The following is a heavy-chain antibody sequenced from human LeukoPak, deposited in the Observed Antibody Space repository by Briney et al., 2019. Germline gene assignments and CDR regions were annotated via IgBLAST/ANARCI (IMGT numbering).Heavy chain of an antibody. V-gene: IGHV4-39*07. D-gene: IGHD6-6*01. CDR3: ARGTPYSSFSYYYYYMDV. J-gene: IGHJ6*03. CDR2: IYYSGST. CDR1: GGSISSSSYY. Sequence: SETLSLTCTVSGGSISSSSYYWGWLRQPPGTGLEWIGSIYYSGSTYYNPSLKSRVTISVDTSKNQFSLKLSSVTAADTAVYYCARGTPYSSFSYYYYYMDVWGKGTTVTVSS.